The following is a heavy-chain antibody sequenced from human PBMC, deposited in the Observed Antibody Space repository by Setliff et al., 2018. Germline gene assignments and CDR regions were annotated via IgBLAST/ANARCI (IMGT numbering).Heavy chain of an antibody. CDR1: GLSISTNRYY. CDR3: ATSGFCSAGSCYSFDD. Sequence: SETLSLTCTVSGLSISTNRYYWGWLRQPPGRGLELIGLMHSDGATFSNPSLRSRVTMSVDTAKNRFSLNLTSVTAADTAVYYCATSGFCSAGSCYSFDDWGQGALVTVSS. D-gene: IGHD6-19*01. V-gene: IGHV4-39*07. J-gene: IGHJ4*02. CDR2: MHSDGAT.